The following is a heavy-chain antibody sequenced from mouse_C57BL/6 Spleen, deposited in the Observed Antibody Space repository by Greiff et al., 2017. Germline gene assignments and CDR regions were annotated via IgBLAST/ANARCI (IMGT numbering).Heavy chain of an antibody. CDR3: ARGDWEH. D-gene: IGHD4-1*01. CDR2: INPSSGYT. Sequence: QVQLQPSGAELARPGASVKMSCKASGYTFTRYTMHWVKQRPGQGREWIGYINPSSGYTKYNQKLKDKATLTADKSSSTAYMQLSSLTSEDSAVYYCARGDWEHWGQGTTPTVSS. V-gene: IGHV1-4*01. CDR1: GYTFTRYT. J-gene: IGHJ2*01.